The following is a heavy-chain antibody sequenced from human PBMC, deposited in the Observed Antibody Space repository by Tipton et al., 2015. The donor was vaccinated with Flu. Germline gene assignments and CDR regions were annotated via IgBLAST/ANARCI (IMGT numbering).Heavy chain of an antibody. Sequence: TLSLTCTVSGGSISSYYWSWIRQPPGKGLEWIGDIYYSGSTNYNPSLKSGDTITVETAKNQFSLKLSSVTAADTAVYYCAREGSGWYRNWFDPWGQGTLVTVSS. CDR2: IYYSGST. J-gene: IGHJ5*02. CDR3: AREGSGWYRNWFDP. D-gene: IGHD6-19*01. CDR1: GGSISSYY. V-gene: IGHV4-59*01.